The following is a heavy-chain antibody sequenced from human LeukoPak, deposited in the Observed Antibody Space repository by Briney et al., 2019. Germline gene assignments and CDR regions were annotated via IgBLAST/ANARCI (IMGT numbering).Heavy chain of an antibody. CDR1: GYTLTELS. D-gene: IGHD2-21*02. CDR3: ARDGSLVTATVIDY. Sequence: SCKVSGYTLTELSMHWVRQAPGKGLEWVAFIWNDGNNKYYADSVKGRFTISRDDSKNTLYLQMDSLRAEDTAVYYCARDGSLVTATVIDYWGQGTLVTVSS. CDR2: IWNDGNNK. J-gene: IGHJ4*02. V-gene: IGHV3-33*01.